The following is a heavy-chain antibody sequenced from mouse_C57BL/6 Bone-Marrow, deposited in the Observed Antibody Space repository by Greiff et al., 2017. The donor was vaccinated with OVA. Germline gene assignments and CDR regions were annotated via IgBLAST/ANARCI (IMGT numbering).Heavy chain of an antibody. V-gene: IGHV1-22*01. Sequence: EVQLQQSGPELVKPGASVKMSCKASGYTFTDYNMHWVKQSHGKSLEWIGYINPNNGGTSYNQKFKGKATLTVNKSSSTAYMELRSLTSEDSAVYYCARHYDYDENFDVWGTGTTVTVSS. J-gene: IGHJ1*03. CDR3: ARHYDYDENFDV. CDR2: INPNNGGT. CDR1: GYTFTDYN. D-gene: IGHD2-4*01.